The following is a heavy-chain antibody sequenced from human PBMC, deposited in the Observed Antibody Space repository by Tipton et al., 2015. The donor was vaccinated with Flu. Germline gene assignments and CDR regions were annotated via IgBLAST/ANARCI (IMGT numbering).Heavy chain of an antibody. Sequence: TLSLTCSVSGASISGSSFYWAWIRQPPGKGLEWIGTISSSGDTSYTPSLKSRSTISVDTSKNQVSLRVTSVTAADTAMYYCATAPPNVLLWFGGLSDAFDIWGLGTMVSVSS. CDR1: GASISGSSFY. CDR3: ATAPPNVLLWFGGLSDAFDI. CDR2: ISSSGDT. V-gene: IGHV4-39*07. J-gene: IGHJ3*02. D-gene: IGHD3-10*01.